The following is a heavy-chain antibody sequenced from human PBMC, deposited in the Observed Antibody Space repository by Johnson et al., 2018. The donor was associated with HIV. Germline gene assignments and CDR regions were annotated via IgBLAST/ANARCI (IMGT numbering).Heavy chain of an antibody. J-gene: IGHJ3*02. CDR3: AKDTRYYDSSGYPTEAFDI. CDR2: IKQDGSEK. V-gene: IGHV3-7*03. CDR1: GFTFSSYW. D-gene: IGHD3-22*01. Sequence: EVQLVVSGDGLVQPGGSLRRSCAASGFTFSSYWMSWVRQAPGKGLEWVANIKQDGSEKYYVDSVKGRFTISRDNAKNSLYLQMNSLRTEDTAFYYCAKDTRYYDSSGYPTEAFDIWGQGTMVTVSS.